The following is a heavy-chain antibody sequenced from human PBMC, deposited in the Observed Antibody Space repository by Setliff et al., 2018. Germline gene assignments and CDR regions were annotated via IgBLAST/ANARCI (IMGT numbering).Heavy chain of an antibody. D-gene: IGHD2-15*01. CDR2: ISFDGSNK. V-gene: IGHV3-30*04. CDR3: ASSGGNWHFDL. J-gene: IGHJ2*01. Sequence: GGSLRLSCAASRFTFSGSSMHWVRQAPGKGLEWVAVISFDGSNKYYADSVKGRSTISRDSSRNTLYLQMNSLRAEDTAAYYCASSGGNWHFDLWGRGTLVTVSS. CDR1: RFTFSGSS.